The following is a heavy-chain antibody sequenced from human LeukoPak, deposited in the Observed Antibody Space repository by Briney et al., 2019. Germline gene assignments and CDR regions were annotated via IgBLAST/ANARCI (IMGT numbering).Heavy chain of an antibody. CDR1: GFTFNTYA. Sequence: GASLRPSCAASGFTFNTYAMSWVRQAPGKGLEWVSVISGSGGTTYYADSVKGRFTISRDSSKNTLYLQMNSLRADDTAVYYCAKANWGGDYYFYYGLDVWGQGTTVTVSS. J-gene: IGHJ6*02. CDR3: AKANWGGDYYFYYGLDV. CDR2: ISGSGGTT. V-gene: IGHV3-23*01. D-gene: IGHD7-27*01.